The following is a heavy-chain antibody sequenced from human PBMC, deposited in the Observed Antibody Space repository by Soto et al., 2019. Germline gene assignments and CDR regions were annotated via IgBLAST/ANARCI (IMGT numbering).Heavy chain of an antibody. CDR2: ISYDGSNK. Sequence: QVQLVESGGGVVQPGRSLRLSCAASEFTFSNYGMHWVRQAPGKGLEWVAVISYDGSNKYYADSVKGRFTISRDNSKNTMYLQMNSLRAEDTAVYYCAKDPRGYSYGYGDYWGQGTLVTVSS. CDR1: EFTFSNYG. D-gene: IGHD5-18*01. J-gene: IGHJ4*02. V-gene: IGHV3-30*18. CDR3: AKDPRGYSYGYGDY.